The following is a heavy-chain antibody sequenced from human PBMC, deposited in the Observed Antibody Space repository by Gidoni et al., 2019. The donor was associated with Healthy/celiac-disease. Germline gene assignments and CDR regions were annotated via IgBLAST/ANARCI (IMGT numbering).Heavy chain of an antibody. J-gene: IGHJ5*02. CDR2: INAGNGNT. V-gene: IGHV1-3*01. Sequence: QVQLVQSGAEVKKPGASVKVSCKASGYTFTSYAMHWVRQAPGQRLEWMGGINAGNGNTKYSRKFQGRVTITRDTSASTAYMELSSLRSEDTAVYYCARGVGYSSGWYESRNWFDPWGQGTLVTVSS. D-gene: IGHD6-19*01. CDR1: GYTFTSYA. CDR3: ARGVGYSSGWYESRNWFDP.